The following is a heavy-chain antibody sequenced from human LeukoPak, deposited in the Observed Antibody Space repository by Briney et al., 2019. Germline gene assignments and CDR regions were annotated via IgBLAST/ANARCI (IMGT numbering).Heavy chain of an antibody. Sequence: GRSLRLSCAASGFTFSNYGIHWVRQAPGKGLEGVAIIWSDGSNKYYADSVKGRFTISRDNSKNTLYLQMNSLRAEDTAVYYCARALFAGAFYGMDVWGQGTTVTVSS. J-gene: IGHJ6*02. CDR3: ARALFAGAFYGMDV. CDR2: IWSDGSNK. CDR1: GFTFSNYG. D-gene: IGHD3-10*01. V-gene: IGHV3-33*01.